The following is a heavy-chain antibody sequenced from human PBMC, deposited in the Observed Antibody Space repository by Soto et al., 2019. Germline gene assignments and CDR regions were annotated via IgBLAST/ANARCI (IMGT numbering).Heavy chain of an antibody. CDR2: IYYSGST. V-gene: IGHV4-39*01. D-gene: IGHD6-19*01. Sequence: SETLSLTCTVSGGSISSSSYYWGWIRQPPGKGLEWIGSIYYSGSTYYNPSLKSRVTISVDTSKNQFSLKLSSVAAADTAVYYCARLTEEGCYYYMDVWGKGTTVTVSS. J-gene: IGHJ6*03. CDR1: GGSISSSSYY. CDR3: ARLTEEGCYYYMDV.